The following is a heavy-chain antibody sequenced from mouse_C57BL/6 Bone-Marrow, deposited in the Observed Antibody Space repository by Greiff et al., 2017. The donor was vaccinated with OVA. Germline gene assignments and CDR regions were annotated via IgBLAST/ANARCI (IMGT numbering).Heavy chain of an antibody. CDR1: GYTFTDYY. Sequence: VQLQQSGPELVKPGASVKISCKASGYTFTDYYMNWVKQSHGKSLEWIGDINPNNGGTSYNQKFKGKATLTVDKSSSTAYMELRSLTSEDSAVYYCAPNYYGSSPHYYAMDDWGQGTSVTVSS. V-gene: IGHV1-26*01. D-gene: IGHD1-1*01. CDR2: INPNNGGT. J-gene: IGHJ4*01. CDR3: APNYYGSSPHYYAMDD.